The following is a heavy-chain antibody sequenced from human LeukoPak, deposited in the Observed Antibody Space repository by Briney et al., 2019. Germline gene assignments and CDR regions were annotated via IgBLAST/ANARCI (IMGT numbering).Heavy chain of an antibody. Sequence: PSETLSLTCTVSGGSISSYYWSWIRQPPGKGLEWIGYIYYTGTTIYNPSLKSRVTISVDTSKNQFSLKLSSVAAADTAVYYCARDPGYSGYGTPPYFDYWGQGTLVTVSS. CDR1: GGSISSYY. D-gene: IGHD5-12*01. V-gene: IGHV4-59*01. CDR2: IYYTGTT. J-gene: IGHJ4*02. CDR3: ARDPGYSGYGTPPYFDY.